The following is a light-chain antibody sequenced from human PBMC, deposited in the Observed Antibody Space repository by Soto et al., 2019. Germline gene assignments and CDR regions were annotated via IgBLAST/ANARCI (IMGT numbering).Light chain of an antibody. CDR3: SSYTSSSTFDV. J-gene: IGLJ1*01. V-gene: IGLV2-14*01. Sequence: QSALTQPASVSGSPGQSITISCTGTSSDVGDYNYVSWYQQHPGKAPKLIIYEVSYRPSGVSNRFSGSKSGNTASLSISGLQAEDEADYYCSSYTSSSTFDVFGSGTKLTVL. CDR2: EVS. CDR1: SSDVGDYNY.